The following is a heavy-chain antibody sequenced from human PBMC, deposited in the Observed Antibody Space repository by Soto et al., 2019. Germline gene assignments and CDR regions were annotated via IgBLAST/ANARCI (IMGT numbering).Heavy chain of an antibody. D-gene: IGHD2-15*01. V-gene: IGHV4-61*01. CDR1: TSNSYC. CDR2: IYYSGST. J-gene: IGHJ6*03. CDR3: ARDSLSYCSGGRCYSGAYYYYYMDV. Sequence: TSNSYCGILIRQPPGKGLEWNGYIYYSGSTNYNPSLKSRVTISVDTSKNQFSLKLSSVTAADTAVYYCARDSLSYCSGGRCYSGAYYYYYMDVWGKGTTVTVSS.